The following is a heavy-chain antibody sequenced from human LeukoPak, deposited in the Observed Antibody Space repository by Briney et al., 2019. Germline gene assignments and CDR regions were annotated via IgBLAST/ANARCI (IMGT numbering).Heavy chain of an antibody. J-gene: IGHJ4*02. CDR1: GGSISSGGYS. CDR3: ARSDSSGYYPNLLDY. V-gene: IGHV4-30-2*01. CDR2: IYHSGST. D-gene: IGHD3-22*01. Sequence: SQTLSLTCAVSGGSISSGGYSWRWIRQPPGKGLEWIGYIYHSGSTYYNPSLKSRVTISVDRSKNQFSLKLSSVTAADTAVYYCARSDSSGYYPNLLDYWGQGTLVTVSS.